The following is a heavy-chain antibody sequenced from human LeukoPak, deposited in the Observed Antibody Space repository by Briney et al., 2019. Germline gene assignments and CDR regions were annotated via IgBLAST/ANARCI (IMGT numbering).Heavy chain of an antibody. CDR2: ISWNSGSI. CDR3: ARARIAVAGTFGLFFDY. V-gene: IGHV3-9*01. CDR1: GFTFDDYA. Sequence: GRSLRLSCAASGFTFDDYAMHWVRQAPGKGLEWVSGISWNSGSIGYADSVKGRFTISRDNAKNSLYLQMNSLRAEDTAVYYCARARIAVAGTFGLFFDYWGQGTLVTVSS. D-gene: IGHD6-19*01. J-gene: IGHJ4*02.